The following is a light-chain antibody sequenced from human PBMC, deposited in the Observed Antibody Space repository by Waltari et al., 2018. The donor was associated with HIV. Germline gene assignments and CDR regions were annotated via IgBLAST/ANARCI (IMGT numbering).Light chain of an antibody. Sequence: DIQMTQSPSSLSASVGDRVIITCQASQDIRNYLNWYQQKPGKAPKLLIYDASNLETGVPSRFSGSGSGTDFSFTISSLQPEDIATYYCHQYDNLPPTFGGGTKVEIK. J-gene: IGKJ4*01. V-gene: IGKV1-33*01. CDR2: DAS. CDR3: HQYDNLPPT. CDR1: QDIRNY.